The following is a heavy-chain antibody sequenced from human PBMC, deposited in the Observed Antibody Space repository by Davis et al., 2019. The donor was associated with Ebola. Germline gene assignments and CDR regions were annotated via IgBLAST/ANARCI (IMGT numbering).Heavy chain of an antibody. Sequence: GSLILPCAASGFTFSGYAMHWVRQAPGKGLEWVAIISYDGSNKYYADSVKGRFTISRDNSKNTLYLQMNSLRAEDTAVYYCARNYYDSSGYYYAFEYWGQGTLVTVSS. CDR1: GFTFSGYA. D-gene: IGHD3-22*01. CDR2: ISYDGSNK. J-gene: IGHJ4*02. V-gene: IGHV3-30*04. CDR3: ARNYYDSSGYYYAFEY.